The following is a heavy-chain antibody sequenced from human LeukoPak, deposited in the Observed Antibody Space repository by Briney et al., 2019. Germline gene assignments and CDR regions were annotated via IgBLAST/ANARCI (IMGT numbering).Heavy chain of an antibody. CDR2: ISGSGGST. CDR3: ANLIVGANWFDP. CDR1: GFTFSSYG. V-gene: IGHV3-23*01. J-gene: IGHJ5*02. D-gene: IGHD1-26*01. Sequence: PGGSLRLSCAAYGFTFSSYGMSWVRQAPGKGLEWVSAISGSGGSTYYADSVKGRFTISRDNSKNTLYLQMNSLRAEDTAVYYCANLIVGANWFDPWGQGTLVTVSS.